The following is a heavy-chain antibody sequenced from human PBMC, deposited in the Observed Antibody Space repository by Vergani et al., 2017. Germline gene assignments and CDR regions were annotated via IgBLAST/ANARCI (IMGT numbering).Heavy chain of an antibody. V-gene: IGHV3-23*01. CDR3: AKDRSYSSSWFADAFDI. Sequence: EVQLLESGGGLVQPGGSLRLSCAASGFTFSSYAMSWVRQAPGKGLEWVSAISGSGGSTYYADSVKGRFTISRDNSKNTLYLQMNSLRAEDTAVYYCAKDRSYSSSWFADAFDIWGQGTMVTVSS. CDR2: ISGSGGST. CDR1: GFTFSSYA. J-gene: IGHJ3*02. D-gene: IGHD6-13*01.